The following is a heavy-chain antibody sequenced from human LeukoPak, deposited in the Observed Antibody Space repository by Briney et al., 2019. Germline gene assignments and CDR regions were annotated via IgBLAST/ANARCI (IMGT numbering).Heavy chain of an antibody. CDR2: ISGSGGST. CDR3: AKVGAHFDWLLSPFDY. CDR1: GFTFSSYA. D-gene: IGHD3-9*01. V-gene: IGHV3-23*01. J-gene: IGHJ4*02. Sequence: PGGSLRLSCAASGFTFSSYAMSWVRQAPGKGLEWVSAISGSGGSTCYADSVKGRFTISRDNSKNTLYLQMNSLRAEDTAVYYCAKVGAHFDWLLSPFDYWGQGTLVTVSS.